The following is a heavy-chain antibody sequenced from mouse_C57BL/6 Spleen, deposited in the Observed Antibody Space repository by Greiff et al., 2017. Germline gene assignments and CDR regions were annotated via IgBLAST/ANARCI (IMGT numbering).Heavy chain of an antibody. CDR3: ARYGKDGAHAMDY. D-gene: IGHD1-1*02. CDR1: GYTFTSYW. Sequence: QVQLQQPGAELVKPGASVKLSCKASGYTFTSYWMQWVKQRPGQGLEWIGEIDPSDSYTNYNQKFKGKATLTVDTSSSTASMQLSSLTSEDSAVYYCARYGKDGAHAMDYWGQGTSVTVSS. J-gene: IGHJ4*01. CDR2: IDPSDSYT. V-gene: IGHV1-50*01.